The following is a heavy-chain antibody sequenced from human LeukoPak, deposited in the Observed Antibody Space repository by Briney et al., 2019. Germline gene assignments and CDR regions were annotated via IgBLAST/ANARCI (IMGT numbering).Heavy chain of an antibody. J-gene: IGHJ4*02. CDR2: IQADAQNR. V-gene: IGHV3-30*02. D-gene: IGHD3-10*01. CDR3: ATDPNSGALGN. CDR1: GFNIGHYG. Sequence: GGSLRLSCVGFGFNIGHYGLHWVRQAPGKGLEWVAFIQADAQNRWYADSVKGRFTISSDIAKNSLYLQMNSLRVEDTGVYYCATDPNSGALGNWGQGTLVTVSS.